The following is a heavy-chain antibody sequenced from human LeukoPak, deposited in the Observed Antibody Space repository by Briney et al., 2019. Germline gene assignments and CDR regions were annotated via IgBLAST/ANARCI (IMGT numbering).Heavy chain of an antibody. CDR1: GYSISSGYY. Sequence: SETLSLTCTVSGYSISSGYYWGWIRQPPGKGLEWIGSIYHSGSTYYNPSLKSRVTISVDTSKNQFSLKLSSVTAADTAVYYCARDPPNYYDSSGYLTGFDYWGQGTLVTVSS. D-gene: IGHD3-22*01. CDR2: IYHSGST. J-gene: IGHJ4*02. V-gene: IGHV4-38-2*02. CDR3: ARDPPNYYDSSGYLTGFDY.